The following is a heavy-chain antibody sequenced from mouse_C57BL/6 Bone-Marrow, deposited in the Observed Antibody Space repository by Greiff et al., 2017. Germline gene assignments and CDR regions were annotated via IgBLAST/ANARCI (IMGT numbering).Heavy chain of an antibody. V-gene: IGHV5-17*01. CDR2: ISSGSSTI. Sequence: EVMLVESGGGLVKPGGSLKLSCAASGFTFSDYGMHWVRQAPEKGLEWVAYISSGSSTIYYADTVKGRFTISRDNAKNTLFLQMTRLRSEDTAMYYGARRYYGSSWGFAYWGQGTLVTVSA. D-gene: IGHD1-1*01. CDR1: GFTFSDYG. J-gene: IGHJ3*01. CDR3: ARRYYGSSWGFAY.